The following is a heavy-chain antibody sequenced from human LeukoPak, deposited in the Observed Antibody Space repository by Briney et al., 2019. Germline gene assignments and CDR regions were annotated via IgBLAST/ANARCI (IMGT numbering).Heavy chain of an antibody. D-gene: IGHD4-17*01. CDR3: AKDPNGDYVGAFDS. Sequence: HPGGSLRLSCAASAFRFSSFAMTWVRQAPGKGLEWVSGIHGNGETTYYADSVKGRFTISRDNSRELLCLQMNSLRVEDTAVYYCAKDPNGDYVGAFDSWGQGTMVTVSS. J-gene: IGHJ3*02. V-gene: IGHV3-23*01. CDR1: AFRFSSFA. CDR2: IHGNGETT.